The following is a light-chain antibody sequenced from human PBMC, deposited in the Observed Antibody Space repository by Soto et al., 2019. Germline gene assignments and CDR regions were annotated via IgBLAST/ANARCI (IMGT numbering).Light chain of an antibody. CDR3: QQYDNWPSLT. J-gene: IGKJ4*01. V-gene: IGKV3-15*01. CDR2: GAS. Sequence: EIVMTQSPATLSVSPGERATLSCRASQSVSSNLAWYQQTPGQAPRLLIYGASTRATGIPARFSGSGSGTEFTLTISGLQYEDFAVYYCQQYDNWPSLTFGGGTKVEIK. CDR1: QSVSSN.